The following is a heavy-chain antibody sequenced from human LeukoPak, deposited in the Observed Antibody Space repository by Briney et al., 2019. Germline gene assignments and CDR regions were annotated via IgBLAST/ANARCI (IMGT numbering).Heavy chain of an antibody. CDR2: ISSSSSVI. CDR3: ARDSQPGIAGY. CDR1: GFTFSSYG. D-gene: IGHD6-13*01. J-gene: IGHJ4*02. V-gene: IGHV3-21*01. Sequence: PGRSLRLSCAASGFTFSSYGMHWVRQAPGKGLEWVSSISSSSSVIYYADSVKGRFTISRDNAKNSLYLQMNSLRAEDTAVYYCARDSQPGIAGYWGQGTLVTVSS.